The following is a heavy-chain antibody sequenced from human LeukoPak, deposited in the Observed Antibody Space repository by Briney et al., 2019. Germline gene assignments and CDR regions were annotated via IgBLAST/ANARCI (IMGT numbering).Heavy chain of an antibody. J-gene: IGHJ4*02. V-gene: IGHV3-74*01. CDR2: INSDGSST. D-gene: IGHD3-22*01. CDR3: AAYDSSGYSFDY. Sequence: PGGSLRLSCAASGFTFSSYWMHWVRQAPGKGLVWVSRINSDGSSTTYADSVKGRFTVSRDNAKNTLYLQMNSLRAEDTAVYYCAAYDSSGYSFDYWGQGILVTVSS. CDR1: GFTFSSYW.